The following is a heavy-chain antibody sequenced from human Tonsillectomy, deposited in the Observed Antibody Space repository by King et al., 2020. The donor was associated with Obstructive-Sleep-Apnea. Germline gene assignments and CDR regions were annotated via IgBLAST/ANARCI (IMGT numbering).Heavy chain of an antibody. Sequence: QLQESGPGLVKPSETLSLTCTVSGGSISSSSYYWGCILQPPGKGLEWSGSIYYSGGTDFNPSLKSRVTISVDTSKNQFSLKLSSVTAADTAVYYCARDRFKDYYGSGSFTWGQGTLVTVSS. CDR2: IYYSGGT. D-gene: IGHD3-10*01. CDR1: GGSISSSSYY. CDR3: ARDRFKDYYGSGSFT. J-gene: IGHJ4*02. V-gene: IGHV4-39*07.